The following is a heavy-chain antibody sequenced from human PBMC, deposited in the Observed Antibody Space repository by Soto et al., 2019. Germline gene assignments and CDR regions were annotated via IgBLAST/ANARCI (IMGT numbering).Heavy chain of an antibody. Sequence: GGSLRLSCAASGFTVSSNYMSWVRQAPGKGLEWVSVIYSGGRTYYADSVRGRFTTSRDNSKNTLYLQMKSLRAEETAVYYCARDPTATRHGMDVWGQGNTVTVSS. CDR1: GFTVSSNY. J-gene: IGHJ6*02. V-gene: IGHV3-53*01. D-gene: IGHD1-26*01. CDR3: ARDPTATRHGMDV. CDR2: IYSGGRT.